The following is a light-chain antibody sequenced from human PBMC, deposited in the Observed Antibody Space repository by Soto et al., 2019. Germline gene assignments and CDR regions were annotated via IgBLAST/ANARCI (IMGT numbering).Light chain of an antibody. CDR3: SSYTSSSIYV. J-gene: IGLJ1*01. Sequence: QSALTQPASVSGSPVQSITISCTGTSSDVGGYNYVSWYQQHPGKAPKLMIYDVSNRPSGVSNRFSGSKSGNTASLTISGLQAEDEADYYCSSYTSSSIYVFGTGTKVTVL. V-gene: IGLV2-14*01. CDR1: SSDVGGYNY. CDR2: DVS.